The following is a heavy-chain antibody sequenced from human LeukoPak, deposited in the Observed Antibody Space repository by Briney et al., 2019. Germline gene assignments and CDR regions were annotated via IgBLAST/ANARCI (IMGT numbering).Heavy chain of an antibody. CDR1: GFTFSTYS. CDR3: ATPFDY. V-gene: IGHV3-48*01. CDR2: NSSDSKTI. J-gene: IGHJ4*02. Sequence: GGSLRLSCAASGFTFSTYSMNWVRQAPGKGLEWVSYNSSDSKTIYYADSVKGRFTISRDNAKNSLYLQMNSLRVEDTAMYYCATPFDYWGQGTLVTVSS.